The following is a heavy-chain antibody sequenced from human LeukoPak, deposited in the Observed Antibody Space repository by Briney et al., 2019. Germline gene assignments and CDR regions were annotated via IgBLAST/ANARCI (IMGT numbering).Heavy chain of an antibody. CDR2: IIPIFGTT. Sequence: ASVKVSCKASGGTFSSYAISWVRQAPGQGLEWMGGIIPIFGTTNYAQKFQGRVTITADESTSTAYMELSSLRSGDTAVYYCARIVGIASRGYFDYWGQGTLVTVSS. V-gene: IGHV1-69*13. CDR1: GGTFSSYA. J-gene: IGHJ4*02. CDR3: ARIVGIASRGYFDY. D-gene: IGHD3-10*01.